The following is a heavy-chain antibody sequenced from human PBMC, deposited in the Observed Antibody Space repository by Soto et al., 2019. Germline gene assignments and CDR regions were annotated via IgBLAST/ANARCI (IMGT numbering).Heavy chain of an antibody. Sequence: ASVKVSCKTSGYTFTTSSIHWVRQAPGLGLQWLGMISPGGGGPIYAQNFQGRLTITGDTSTTSVYMELSSLTSEDTAVYYCTRVTETGFPFDYWDQGTLVTVSS. J-gene: IGHJ4*02. CDR2: ISPGGGGP. CDR1: GYTFTTSS. D-gene: IGHD3-9*01. V-gene: IGHV1-46*03. CDR3: TRVTETGFPFDY.